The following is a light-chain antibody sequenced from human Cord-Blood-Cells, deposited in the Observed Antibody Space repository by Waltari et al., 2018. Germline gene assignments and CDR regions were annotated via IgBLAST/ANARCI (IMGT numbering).Light chain of an antibody. CDR1: QSVLYSSNNKNY. J-gene: IGKJ1*01. Sequence: IVMPQSPDSLAVSLGERATINCKSRQSVLYSSNNKNYLAWYQQKPGQPPKLLIYWASTRESGVPDRFSGSGSGTDFTLTISSLQAEDVAVYYCQQYYSTPWTFGQGTKVEIK. V-gene: IGKV4-1*01. CDR2: WAS. CDR3: QQYYSTPWT.